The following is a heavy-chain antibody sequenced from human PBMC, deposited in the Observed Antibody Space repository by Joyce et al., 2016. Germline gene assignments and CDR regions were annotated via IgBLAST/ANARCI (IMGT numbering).Heavy chain of an antibody. D-gene: IGHD3-22*01. Sequence: QVQLVQSGSEVKKPGASVEVSCKASGYIFTTYGISWVRQAPGQGFEWMGWISAHHGNTKYVQKFQGRVTMTIDTSTSTAYMELESLRSDDTAVYYCARDIHYYNSSGYYWGAFDIWGQGTMVSVSS. J-gene: IGHJ3*02. CDR3: ARDIHYYNSSGYYWGAFDI. V-gene: IGHV1-18*01. CDR2: ISAHHGNT. CDR1: GYIFTTYG.